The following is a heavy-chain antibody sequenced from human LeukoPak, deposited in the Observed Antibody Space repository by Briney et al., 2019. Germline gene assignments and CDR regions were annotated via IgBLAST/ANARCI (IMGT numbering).Heavy chain of an antibody. V-gene: IGHV4-61*09. CDR1: GGSISSGAYY. D-gene: IGHD3-16*01. Sequence: SQTLSLTCTVSGGSISSGAYYWSWIRQPAGKGLEWLGHIYTSGSTKYNPSLKSRVTISVDTSEKQFSLELRSVTAADTAVYYCARARGGGPSGAFDIWGQGTMVTVSS. CDR3: ARARGGGPSGAFDI. CDR2: IYTSGST. J-gene: IGHJ3*02.